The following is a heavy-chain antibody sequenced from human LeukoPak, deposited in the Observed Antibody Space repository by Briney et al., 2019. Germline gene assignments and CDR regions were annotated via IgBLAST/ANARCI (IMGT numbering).Heavy chain of an antibody. Sequence: GGSLRLSCAASGFTVSSNYMSWVRQAPGKGLEWVSVIYSGGSTYYADSVKGRYTISRDNSKNTLYLQMNSLRAEDTAVYYCATTTTVTTHATEYFQHWGQGTLVTVSS. CDR1: GFTVSSNY. CDR3: ATTTTVTTHATEYFQH. D-gene: IGHD4-17*01. CDR2: IYSGGST. V-gene: IGHV3-53*05. J-gene: IGHJ1*01.